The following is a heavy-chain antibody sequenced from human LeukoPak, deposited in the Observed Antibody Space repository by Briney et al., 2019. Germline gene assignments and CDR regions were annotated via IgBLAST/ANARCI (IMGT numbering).Heavy chain of an antibody. J-gene: IGHJ4*02. V-gene: IGHV4-34*01. CDR1: GGSFSGYY. D-gene: IGHD1-26*01. CDR2: INHSGST. Sequence: SETLSLTCAVYGGSFSGYYWSWIRQPPGKGLEWIGEINHSGSTNYNPSLKSRATISVDTSKNQFSLKLSSVTAADTAVYYCARAIGSYPLFDYWGQGTLVTVSS. CDR3: ARAIGSYPLFDY.